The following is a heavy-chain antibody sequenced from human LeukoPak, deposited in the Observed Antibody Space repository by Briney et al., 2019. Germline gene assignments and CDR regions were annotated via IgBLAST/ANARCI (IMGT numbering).Heavy chain of an antibody. CDR3: ARDRHAPAYYDFWSGSYPNAFDI. D-gene: IGHD3-3*01. V-gene: IGHV1-2*02. J-gene: IGHJ3*02. CDR1: GYTFTGYY. Sequence: ASVKVSCKASGYTFTGYYMHWVRQAPGQGLEWMGWINPNSGGTNYAQKFQGRVTMTRDTSISTAYMELSRLRSDDTAVYYCARDRHAPAYYDFWSGSYPNAFDIWGQGTMVTVSS. CDR2: INPNSGGT.